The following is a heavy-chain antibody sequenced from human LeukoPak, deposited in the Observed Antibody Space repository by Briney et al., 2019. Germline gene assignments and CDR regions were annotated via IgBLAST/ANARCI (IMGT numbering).Heavy chain of an antibody. CDR2: INYSGNT. V-gene: IGHV4-39*02. D-gene: IGHD1-26*01. J-gene: IGHJ3*02. CDR3: ASRELLHRWAFDI. Sequence: PSETLTLTCTVSSGSISGSDYYWCWIRQPPGKGLEWIGSINYSGNTYYDSSLKSRVTISVDTSKNHFSLRLSSVTAADTAVYYCASRELLHRWAFDIWGQGTMVTVSS. CDR1: SGSISGSDYY.